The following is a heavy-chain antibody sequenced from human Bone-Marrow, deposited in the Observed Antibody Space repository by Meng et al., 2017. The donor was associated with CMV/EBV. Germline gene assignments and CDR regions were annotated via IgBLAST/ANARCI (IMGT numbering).Heavy chain of an antibody. J-gene: IGHJ6*02. CDR3: ARESFSVVGSLYYGMDV. CDR1: GGSFSDYS. D-gene: IGHD6-19*01. Sequence: SETLSLTCGVYGGSFSDYSWSWIRQPPGKGLEWIGEINRSGSSSYNPSLKSRVTISIDTSKNQFSLKVNSVTAAETAIYYCARESFSVVGSLYYGMDVWGQGTTVTVSS. CDR2: INRSGSS. V-gene: IGHV4-34*01.